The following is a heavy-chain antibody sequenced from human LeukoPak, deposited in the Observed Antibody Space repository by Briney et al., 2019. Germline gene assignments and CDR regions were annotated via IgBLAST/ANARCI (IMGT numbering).Heavy chain of an antibody. D-gene: IGHD3-22*01. CDR1: GGSISSGGYY. CDR2: IYYSGST. Sequence: SETLSLTCTVSGGSISSGGYYWSWIRQHPGKGLEWIGYIYYSGSTYYNPSLKSRVTISVDTSKNQFSLKLSSVTAADTAVYYCARGGGGSSGYNTHDYWGQGTLVTVSS. J-gene: IGHJ4*02. V-gene: IGHV4-31*03. CDR3: ARGGGGSSGYNTHDY.